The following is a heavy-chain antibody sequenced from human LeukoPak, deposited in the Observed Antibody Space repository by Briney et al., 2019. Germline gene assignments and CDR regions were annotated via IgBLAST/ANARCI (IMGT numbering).Heavy chain of an antibody. CDR1: GFTFSNAW. D-gene: IGHD7-27*01. Sequence: PGGSLRLSCAASGFTFSNAWMSWVRQAPGKGLEWVGRIKSKTDGGTTDYAAPVKGRFTISRGDSKNTLCLQMNSLKTEDTAVYYCTTEELGLEPLFDYWGQGTLVTVSS. V-gene: IGHV3-15*01. CDR2: IKSKTDGGTT. J-gene: IGHJ4*02. CDR3: TTEELGLEPLFDY.